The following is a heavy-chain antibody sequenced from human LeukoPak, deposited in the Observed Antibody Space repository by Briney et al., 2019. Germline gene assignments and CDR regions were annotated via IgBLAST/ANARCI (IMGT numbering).Heavy chain of an antibody. CDR3: ARENNGYSYGYDYYYMDV. CDR1: GGSISSYY. Sequence: NTSETLSLTCTVSGGSISSYYWSWIRQPPGKGLEWIGYIYYSGSTNYNPSLKSRVTISVDTSKNQFSLKLSSVTAADTAVYYCARENNGYSYGYDYYYMDVWGKGTTVTVSS. CDR2: IYYSGST. D-gene: IGHD5-18*01. J-gene: IGHJ6*03. V-gene: IGHV4-59*01.